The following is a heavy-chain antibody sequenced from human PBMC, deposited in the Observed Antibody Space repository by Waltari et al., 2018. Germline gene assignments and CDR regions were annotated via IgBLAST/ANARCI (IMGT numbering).Heavy chain of an antibody. CDR1: GAPISSSSYY. J-gene: IGHJ4*02. V-gene: IGHV4-39*01. Sequence: QLQLQESGPGLVKPSETLSLTCTVSGAPISSSSYYWGWIRQPPGRGLEWIGNIYYSGSTYYNPSLKSRVTISVDTSKNDFSLKLASVTAADTALYYCARHDYSGSGTYYLDYWGQGTLVTVSS. CDR3: ARHDYSGSGTYYLDY. CDR2: IYYSGST. D-gene: IGHD3-10*01.